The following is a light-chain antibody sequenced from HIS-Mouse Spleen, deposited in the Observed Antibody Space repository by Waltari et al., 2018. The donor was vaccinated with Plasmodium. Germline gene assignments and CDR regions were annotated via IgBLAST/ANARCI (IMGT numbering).Light chain of an antibody. CDR1: SLRSYY. Sequence: SSELTQDPAVSVALGQTVRITCQGDSLRSYYASWYQPKPGQAPLLVIYGKNKRPSGTTDRVAGSSSVNAASMTITGDQAEDEADYYCNSRDSSGTHGVFGGGTKLTVL. J-gene: IGLJ2*01. CDR2: GKN. V-gene: IGLV3-19*01. CDR3: NSRDSSGTHGV.